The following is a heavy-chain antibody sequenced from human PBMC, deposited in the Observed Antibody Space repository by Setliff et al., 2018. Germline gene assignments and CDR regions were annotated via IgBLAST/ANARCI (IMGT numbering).Heavy chain of an antibody. J-gene: IGHJ4*01. CDR3: ASFFAYCGGDCHYRY. CDR2: ITNKPYDDTT. CDR1: SDHF. Sequence: PGGSLRLSCTARSDHFIDWVRQAPGKGLEWVGRITNKPYDDTTQYAASVKGRFIISRNESKNSVNLLMNRLKTEDTAVYYCASFFAYCGGDCHYRYWGQGTLVTVSS. V-gene: IGHV3-72*01. D-gene: IGHD2-21*02.